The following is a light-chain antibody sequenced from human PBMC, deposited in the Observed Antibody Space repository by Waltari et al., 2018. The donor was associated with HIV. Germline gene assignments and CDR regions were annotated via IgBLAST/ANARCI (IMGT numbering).Light chain of an antibody. CDR1: NFNIGSNY. CDR3: AAWDDSLSGFYV. CDR2: RND. Sequence: QSVLTQPPSASGTPGQRVTISCSGSNFNIGSNYVYWYQHVPGAAPKRLIYRNDQRPSGVPDRFSGSKSGTSASLAISGLRSEDEADYYCAAWDDSLSGFYVLGTGTKVTVL. V-gene: IGLV1-47*01. J-gene: IGLJ1*01.